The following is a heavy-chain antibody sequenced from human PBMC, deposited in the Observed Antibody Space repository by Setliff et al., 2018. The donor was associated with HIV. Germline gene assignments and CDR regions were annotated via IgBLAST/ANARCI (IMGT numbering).Heavy chain of an antibody. CDR3: ARDRGRPDSFDI. D-gene: IGHD1-26*01. Sequence: LRLSCAASGFTFSSYAMTWVRQVPGKGLVWVSHINSDGSGTKYADSVKGRFTMSRDNAKNTLYLQMNSLRAEDTALYFCARDRGRPDSFDIWGQGTMVTVSS. J-gene: IGHJ3*02. CDR1: GFTFSSYA. CDR2: INSDGSGT. V-gene: IGHV3-74*01.